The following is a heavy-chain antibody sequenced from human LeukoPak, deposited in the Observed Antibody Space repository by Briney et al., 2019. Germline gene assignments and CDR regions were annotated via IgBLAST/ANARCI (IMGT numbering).Heavy chain of an antibody. CDR2: LSSDGKHN. CDR3: ARNLDV. V-gene: IGHV3-30*12. CDR1: GFTFSSYG. Sequence: GGSLRLSCAASGFTFSSYGMHWVRQAPGKGLEWVAVLSSDGKHNDSADSVKGRFTISRDNAQNSLYLQMDSLRAEDTAVYYCARNLDVWGQGTTVAVSS. J-gene: IGHJ6*02.